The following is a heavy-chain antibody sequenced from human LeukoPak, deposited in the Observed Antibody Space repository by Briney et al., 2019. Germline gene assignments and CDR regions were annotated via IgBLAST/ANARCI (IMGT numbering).Heavy chain of an antibody. CDR3: ASSALYCSGGSCYRRPFDH. V-gene: IGHV1-2*02. J-gene: IGHJ4*02. D-gene: IGHD2-15*01. CDR1: GYTFTGYY. Sequence: AASVKVSCKASGYTFTGYYMHWVPQAPGQGLEWMGWINPNSGGTNYAQKFQGRVTMTRDTSISTAYMELSRLRSDDTAVYYCASSALYCSGGSCYRRPFDHWGQGTLVTVSS. CDR2: INPNSGGT.